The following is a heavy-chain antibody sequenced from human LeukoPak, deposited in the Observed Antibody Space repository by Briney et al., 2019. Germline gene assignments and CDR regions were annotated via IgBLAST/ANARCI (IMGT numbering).Heavy chain of an antibody. CDR1: GGSISSSSYY. J-gene: IGHJ4*02. CDR3: ARVPRLEPYYDGSGYYYFGGYFDY. V-gene: IGHV4-39*07. Sequence: SETLSLTCTVSGGSISSSSYYWGWIRQPPGKGLEWIGSIYYSGSTYYNPSLKSRVTISVDTSKNQFSLKLSSVTAADTAVYYCARVPRLEPYYDGSGYYYFGGYFDYWGQGTLVTVSS. CDR2: IYYSGST. D-gene: IGHD3-22*01.